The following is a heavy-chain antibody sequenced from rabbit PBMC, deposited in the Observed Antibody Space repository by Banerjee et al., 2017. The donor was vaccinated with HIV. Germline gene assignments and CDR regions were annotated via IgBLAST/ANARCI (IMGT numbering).Heavy chain of an antibody. CDR3: ARDLAGVIGWNFNF. D-gene: IGHD4-1*01. J-gene: IGHJ4*01. CDR2: IDPVFGST. Sequence: QSLEESGGDLVKPGASLTLTCTASGFSFSSSYWICWVRQAPGKGLEWIGTIDPVFGSTYYASWVNGRFTISSHNAQNTLYLQLNSLTAADTATYFCARDLAGVIGWNFNFWGPGPLVTVS. V-gene: IGHV1S40*01. CDR1: GFSFSSSYW.